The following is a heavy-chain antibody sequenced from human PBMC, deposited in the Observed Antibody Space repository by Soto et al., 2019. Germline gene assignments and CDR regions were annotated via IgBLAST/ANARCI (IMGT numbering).Heavy chain of an antibody. CDR2: IKQEGSEK. V-gene: IGHV3-7*03. J-gene: IGHJ4*02. D-gene: IGHD3-3*01. Sequence: PGGSLRLASAACGFTFSSYGMTWVRQATGKGLEWVANIKQEGSEKYYVPSVKGPFTISRDNAKNSLSLQMNSLTAEVTAVYFCSTDAYDFWSGYHGFDYWGQGTLVTVSS. CDR3: STDAYDFWSGYHGFDY. CDR1: GFTFSSYG.